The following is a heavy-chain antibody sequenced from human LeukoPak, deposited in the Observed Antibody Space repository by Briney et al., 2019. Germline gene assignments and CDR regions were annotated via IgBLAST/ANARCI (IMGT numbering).Heavy chain of an antibody. CDR3: AKDSGRLGVREVFDI. Sequence: GGSLRLSCASFGFTFSSYVMTWLRQAPGKGLEWVSSIGAGGTNTYYADCVAGRFTIYRDNYHNTHSLQMNGLRVEDTAVYFCAKDSGRLGVREVFDICGQGTMVTVSS. J-gene: IGHJ3*02. V-gene: IGHV3-23*01. CDR2: IGAGGTNT. D-gene: IGHD7-27*01. CDR1: GFTFSSYV.